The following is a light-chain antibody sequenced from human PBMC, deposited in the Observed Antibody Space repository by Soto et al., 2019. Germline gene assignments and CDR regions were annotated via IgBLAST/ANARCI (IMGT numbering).Light chain of an antibody. Sequence: DIQMTQSPSSLSASVGGSVTITCRASQNISSSLNWYQQKPGKAPKLLIYAASSLQSGVPSRFSGSGSGTDFTLTISSLQPEDFATYYCQQSYSTHLTFGGGTKVDIK. CDR3: QQSYSTHLT. J-gene: IGKJ4*01. CDR2: AAS. V-gene: IGKV1-39*01. CDR1: QNISSS.